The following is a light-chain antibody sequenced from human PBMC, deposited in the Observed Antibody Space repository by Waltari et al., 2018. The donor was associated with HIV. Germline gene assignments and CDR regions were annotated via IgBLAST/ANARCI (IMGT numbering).Light chain of an antibody. V-gene: IGLV2-8*01. J-gene: IGLJ2*01. CDR2: AVS. Sequence: QSALTQPPSASGSLGQSVTISCTGSSSDIGAYDSVSWFQQHPNNAPKLLLYAVSKRPSGVPDRFSGSRSGGTAFLSVSGLQPDDPAAYFCSAYGDNIRVLFGGGTNLTVL. CDR1: SSDIGAYDS. CDR3: SAYGDNIRVL.